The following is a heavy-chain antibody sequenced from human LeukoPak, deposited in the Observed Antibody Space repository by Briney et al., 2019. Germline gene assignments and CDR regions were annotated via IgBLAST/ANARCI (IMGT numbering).Heavy chain of an antibody. D-gene: IGHD6-13*01. Sequence: PGGSLRLSCAASGFTVSSNYMSWVRQAPGKGLEWVSVIYSSGSTYYADSVKGRFTISRDNSKNTLHLQMNTLRAEDTAVYYCARVAPHPSMPGIAAAGAYYFDYWGQGTLVTVSS. CDR1: GFTVSSNY. V-gene: IGHV3-53*01. CDR3: ARVAPHPSMPGIAAAGAYYFDY. CDR2: IYSSGST. J-gene: IGHJ4*02.